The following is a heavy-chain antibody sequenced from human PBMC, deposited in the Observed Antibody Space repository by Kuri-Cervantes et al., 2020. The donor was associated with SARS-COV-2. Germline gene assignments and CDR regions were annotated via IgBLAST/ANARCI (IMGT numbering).Heavy chain of an antibody. V-gene: IGHV1-2*02. CDR3: ARGITFGGVIVIGMGSDYMDV. D-gene: IGHD3-16*02. J-gene: IGHJ6*03. CDR1: GYTFTSYG. CDR2: INPNSGGT. Sequence: ASVKVSCKASGYTFTSYGISWVRQAPGQGLEWMGWINPNSGGTNYAQKFQGRVTMTRDTSISTAYMELSRLRSDDTAVYYCARGITFGGVIVIGMGSDYMDVWGKGTTVTVSS.